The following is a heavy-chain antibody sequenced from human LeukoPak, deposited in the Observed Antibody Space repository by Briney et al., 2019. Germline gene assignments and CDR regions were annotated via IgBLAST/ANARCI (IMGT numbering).Heavy chain of an antibody. V-gene: IGHV4-39*07. Sequence: SETLSLTCTVSGDSISRSTYYWAWIRQPPGKGLEWIGEINHSGSTNYNPSLKSRVTISVDTSKNQFSLKLSSVTAADTAVYYCARGGHLYYYYYGMDVWGQGTTVTVSS. CDR3: ARGGHLYYYYYGMDV. J-gene: IGHJ6*02. CDR1: GDSISRSTYY. CDR2: INHSGST.